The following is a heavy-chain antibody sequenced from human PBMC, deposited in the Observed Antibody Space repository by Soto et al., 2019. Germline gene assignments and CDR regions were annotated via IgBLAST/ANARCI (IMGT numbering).Heavy chain of an antibody. CDR2: INSDGSST. CDR3: ARDPPWLVTHFDY. Sequence: EVQLVESGGGLVQPGGSLRLSCAASGFTFGSYWMHWVRQAPGKGLVWVSRINSDGSSTSYADSVKGRFTISRDNAKNTLYLQMNSLRAEDTAVYYCARDPPWLVTHFDYWGQGTLVTVSS. J-gene: IGHJ4*02. CDR1: GFTFGSYW. V-gene: IGHV3-74*01. D-gene: IGHD6-19*01.